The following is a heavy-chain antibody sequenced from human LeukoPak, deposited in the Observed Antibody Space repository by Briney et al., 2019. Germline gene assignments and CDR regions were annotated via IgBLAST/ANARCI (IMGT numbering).Heavy chain of an antibody. CDR2: ISGSGGRT. Sequence: GGSLRLSCAASGFTFSSYAMSWVRQAPGKGLEWVSAISGSGGRTYYADSVKGRFTISRDNSKNTLYLQMSSLRAEDTAVYYCATLTYSSSWYVDYWGQGTLVTVSS. CDR3: ATLTYSSSWYVDY. V-gene: IGHV3-23*01. CDR1: GFTFSSYA. D-gene: IGHD6-13*01. J-gene: IGHJ4*02.